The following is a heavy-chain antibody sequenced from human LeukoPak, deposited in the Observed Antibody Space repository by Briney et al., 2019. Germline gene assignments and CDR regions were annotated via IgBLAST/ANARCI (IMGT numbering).Heavy chain of an antibody. CDR2: IKQDGSEK. D-gene: IGHD1-26*01. Sequence: GGSLRLSCAASGFNFSSYWMSWVRQAPGKGLEWVANIKQDGSEKYYVDSVKGRFTISRDNAKNSLYLQMNSLRAEDTAVYYCARGSGSYYFDAFDIWGQGTMVTVSS. V-gene: IGHV3-7*04. CDR3: ARGSGSYYFDAFDI. J-gene: IGHJ3*02. CDR1: GFNFSSYW.